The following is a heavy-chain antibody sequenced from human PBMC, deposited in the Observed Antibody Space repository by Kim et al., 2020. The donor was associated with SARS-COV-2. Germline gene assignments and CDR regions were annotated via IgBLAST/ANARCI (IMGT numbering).Heavy chain of an antibody. J-gene: IGHJ4*02. Sequence: GGSLRLSCAASGFTFSNAWMSWVRQAPGKGLEWVARIKSKTDGGTTEYAAPVNGRFTISSEDSKNTLYLQMNSLKTEDIAVYYCSTGGEIPWFGESIDYWGQRTLVTISS. V-gene: IGHV3-15*01. CDR2: IKSKTDGGTT. CDR1: GFTFSNAW. D-gene: IGHD3-10*01. CDR3: STGGEIPWFGESIDY.